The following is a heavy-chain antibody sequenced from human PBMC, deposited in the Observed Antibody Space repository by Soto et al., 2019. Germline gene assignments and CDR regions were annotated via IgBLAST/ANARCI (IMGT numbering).Heavy chain of an antibody. V-gene: IGHV1-69*13. CDR2: IIPIFGTA. J-gene: IGHJ5*02. CDR3: ARESWSGSYFDWFDP. CDR1: GGTFSRHG. D-gene: IGHD1-26*01. Sequence: SVKVSCKASGGTFSRHGISWVRQAPGQGLEWMGGIIPIFGTANYAQKFQGRVTITADESTSTAYMELSSLKSEDTAVYYCARESWSGSYFDWFDPWGQGTLVTVSS.